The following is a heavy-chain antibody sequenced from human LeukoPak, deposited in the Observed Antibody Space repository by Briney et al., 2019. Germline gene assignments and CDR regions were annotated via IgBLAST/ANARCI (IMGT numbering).Heavy chain of an antibody. Sequence: GASVKVSCKASGYTFTGYYMHWVRQAPGQGLEWMGWINPNSGGTNYAQKFQGRVTMTRDTSISTAYMELSRLRSDDTAVYYCARDLPWERRYYYYYMDVWGKGTTVTVSS. CDR2: INPNSGGT. V-gene: IGHV1-2*02. CDR1: GYTFTGYY. CDR3: ARDLPWERRYYYYYMDV. D-gene: IGHD1-26*01. J-gene: IGHJ6*03.